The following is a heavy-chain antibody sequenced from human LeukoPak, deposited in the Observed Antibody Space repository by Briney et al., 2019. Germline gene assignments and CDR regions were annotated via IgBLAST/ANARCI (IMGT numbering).Heavy chain of an antibody. CDR3: ATWDYDSSGYYFDY. CDR2: FDPEDGET. V-gene: IGHV1-24*01. CDR1: GYTLTELS. D-gene: IGHD3-22*01. J-gene: IGHJ4*02. Sequence: ASVKVSCKVSGYTLTELSMHWVRQAPGKGLEWMGGFDPEDGETIYAQKFQGRVTMTEDTSTDTAYMELSGLRSEDTAVYYCATWDYDSSGYYFDYWGQGTLVTVSS.